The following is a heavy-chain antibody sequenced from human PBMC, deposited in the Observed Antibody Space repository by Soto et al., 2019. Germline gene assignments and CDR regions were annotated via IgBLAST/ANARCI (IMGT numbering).Heavy chain of an antibody. J-gene: IGHJ4*02. D-gene: IGHD1-7*01. CDR3: VRRVSGNYDY. V-gene: IGHV3-64*01. CDR2: ISSNGGTT. CDR1: GFTFSSYD. Sequence: EVQLAASGGGMVQPGGSLRLSCVASGFTFSSYDMHWVRQAPGKGLEYVSSISSNGGTTYYGNSVKGRFTISRDNSKNTLYLQMGSLRAEAMAVYYCVRRVSGNYDYWGQGTLVTVSS.